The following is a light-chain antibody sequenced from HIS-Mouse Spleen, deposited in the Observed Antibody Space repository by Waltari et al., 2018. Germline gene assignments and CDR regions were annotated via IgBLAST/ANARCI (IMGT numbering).Light chain of an antibody. Sequence: QSALTQPASVSGSPGQSITISCTGPSSDVGGYNYVSWYQQHPGKAPKLMIHDVSNRPSGVSNRFSGSKSGNTASLTISGLQAEDEADYYCSSYTSSSTPPWVFGGGTKLTVL. CDR2: DVS. CDR3: SSYTSSSTPPWV. V-gene: IGLV2-14*03. CDR1: SSDVGGYNY. J-gene: IGLJ3*02.